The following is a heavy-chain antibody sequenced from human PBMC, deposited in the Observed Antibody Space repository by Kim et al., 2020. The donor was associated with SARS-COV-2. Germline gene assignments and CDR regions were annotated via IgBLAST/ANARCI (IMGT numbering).Heavy chain of an antibody. Sequence: GGSLRLSCAASGFTFDDYAMHWVRQAPGKGLEWVSGISWNSGSIGYADSVKGRFTISRDNAKNSLYLQMNSLRAEDTALYYCAKGDYYDILTGHYAFDIWGQGTMVTVSS. D-gene: IGHD3-9*01. V-gene: IGHV3-9*01. CDR1: GFTFDDYA. CDR2: ISWNSGSI. J-gene: IGHJ3*02. CDR3: AKGDYYDILTGHYAFDI.